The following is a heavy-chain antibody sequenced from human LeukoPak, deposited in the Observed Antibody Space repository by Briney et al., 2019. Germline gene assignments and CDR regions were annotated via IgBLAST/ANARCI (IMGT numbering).Heavy chain of an antibody. J-gene: IGHJ4*02. CDR1: GFTFSSYA. CDR3: ATTYYYDSSGYAGY. CDR2: ISGSGGST. V-gene: IGHV3-23*01. Sequence: GGSLRLSCAASGFTFSSYAMRWVRQAPGKGLEWVSAISGSGGSTYYADSVKGRFTISRDNAKNTLYLQMNSLGAEDTAVYYCATTYYYDSSGYAGYWGQGTLVTVSS. D-gene: IGHD3-22*01.